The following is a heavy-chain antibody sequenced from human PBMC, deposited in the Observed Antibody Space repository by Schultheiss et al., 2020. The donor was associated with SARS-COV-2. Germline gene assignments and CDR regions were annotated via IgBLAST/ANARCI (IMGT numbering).Heavy chain of an antibody. CDR1: GYTFTGYY. V-gene: IGHV1-2*02. D-gene: IGHD6-13*01. CDR3: ASSSSSWYYAFDI. Sequence: ASVKVSCKASGYTFTGYYMHWVRQAPGQGLEWMGWINPNSGGTNYAQKFQGRVTMTRDTSISTAYMELSRLRSDDTAVYYCASSSSSWYYAFDIWGQGTMVTVSS. CDR2: INPNSGGT. J-gene: IGHJ3*02.